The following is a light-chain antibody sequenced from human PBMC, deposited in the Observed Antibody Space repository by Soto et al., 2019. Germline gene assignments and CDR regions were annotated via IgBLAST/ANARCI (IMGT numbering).Light chain of an antibody. J-gene: IGKJ1*01. Sequence: FVLAQSPATLSLSPAERDSLSCMDSQSISDTLAWYQQKPGQSPRRLIYCASKRATGCPARFSGSGSGTDFTLAISRLQSDDFPVYYCQQYNNWPWTFGQGTKVDI. V-gene: IGKV3-15*01. CDR1: QSISDT. CDR2: CAS. CDR3: QQYNNWPWT.